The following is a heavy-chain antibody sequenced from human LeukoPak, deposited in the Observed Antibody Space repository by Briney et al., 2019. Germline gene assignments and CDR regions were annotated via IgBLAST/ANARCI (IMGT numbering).Heavy chain of an antibody. Sequence: GGSLRLSCAPSGFTFSSYWMAWVRQAPGKRLEWVANIKGDESARHQADSVKGRFTISRDNTRNSLYMQMTNLRGDDTAVYYCARDVVGSLDYWGQGTLVTVSS. CDR1: GFTFSSYW. J-gene: IGHJ4*02. CDR3: ARDVVGSLDY. CDR2: IKGDESAR. V-gene: IGHV3-7*01. D-gene: IGHD1-26*01.